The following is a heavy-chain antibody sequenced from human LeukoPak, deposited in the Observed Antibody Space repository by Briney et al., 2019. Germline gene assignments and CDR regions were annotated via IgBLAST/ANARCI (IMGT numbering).Heavy chain of an antibody. CDR1: GGSFSGNY. Sequence: SETLSLTCAVYGGSFSGNYWSWIRQPPGKGLEWIGEINHSGSTNYNPSLKSRVTISVDTSKNQFSLKLSSVTAADTAVYYCARGHSSSWYAKGWFDPWGQGTLVTVSS. CDR3: ARGHSSSWYAKGWFDP. D-gene: IGHD6-13*01. V-gene: IGHV4-34*01. J-gene: IGHJ5*02. CDR2: INHSGST.